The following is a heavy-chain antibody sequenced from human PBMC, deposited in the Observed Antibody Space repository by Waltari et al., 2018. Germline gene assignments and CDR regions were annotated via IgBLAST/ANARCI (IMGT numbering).Heavy chain of an antibody. J-gene: IGHJ4*02. V-gene: IGHV3-NL1*01. CDR1: GFTFSSYS. CDR2: FDSAGST. Sequence: QVQLVESGGGVVQPGTSLRLSCAASGFTFSSYSMHWVRQAPGKGLEGVLVFDSAGSTNDADSVKGRFTISRDNSKNTLSLQMNSLRTEDTAVYYCARENSVAGARAFDYWGQGLLVTVSS. D-gene: IGHD6-19*01. CDR3: ARENSVAGARAFDY.